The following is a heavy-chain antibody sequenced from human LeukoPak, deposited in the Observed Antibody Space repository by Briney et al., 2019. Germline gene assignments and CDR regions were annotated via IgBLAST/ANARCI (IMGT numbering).Heavy chain of an antibody. J-gene: IGHJ4*02. D-gene: IGHD3-22*01. V-gene: IGHV3-11*01. CDR1: GFTFSDYY. CDR3: ARPNGYYYDSSGYYLFDY. CDR2: ISSSGSTI. Sequence: GGSLRLSCAASGFTFSDYYMSWIRQAPGKGLEWVSYISSSGSTIYYADSVKGRFTISRDNAKNSLYLQMNSLRAEDTAVYYCARPNGYYYDSSGYYLFDYWGQATLVTVSS.